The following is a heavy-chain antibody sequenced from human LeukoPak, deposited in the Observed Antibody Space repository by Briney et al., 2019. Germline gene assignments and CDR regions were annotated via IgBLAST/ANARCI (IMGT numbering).Heavy chain of an antibody. Sequence: TSVKVSCKASGGTFSSYAISWVRQAPGRGLEWMGGIIPIFGTANYAQKFQGRVTITADESTSTAYMELSSLRSEDTAVYYCARATDILTGFDYWGQGTLVTVSS. V-gene: IGHV1-69*13. CDR3: ARATDILTGFDY. D-gene: IGHD3-9*01. J-gene: IGHJ4*02. CDR1: GGTFSSYA. CDR2: IIPIFGTA.